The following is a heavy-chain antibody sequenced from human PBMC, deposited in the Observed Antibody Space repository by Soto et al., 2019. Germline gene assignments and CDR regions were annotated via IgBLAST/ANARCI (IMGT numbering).Heavy chain of an antibody. CDR1: GYTFIDYY. CDR2: INPNSGGT. J-gene: IGHJ4*02. D-gene: IGHD6-19*01. CDR3: ATAGTRNSILDYFDY. Sequence: GASVKVSCKASGYTFIDYYMHWVRQTPGQGLEWMGWINPNSGGTSYAQKFQGWVTMTRDTSISTAYMELSRLTSDDTAVYYCATAGTRNSILDYFDYWGQGTLVTVSS. V-gene: IGHV1-2*04.